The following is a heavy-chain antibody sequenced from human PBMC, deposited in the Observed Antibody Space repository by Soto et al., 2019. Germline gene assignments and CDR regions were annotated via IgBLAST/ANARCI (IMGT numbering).Heavy chain of an antibody. D-gene: IGHD2-2*01. CDR1: GGTFSSYA. CDR3: ATAHCGSTSCYYGY. V-gene: IGHV1-69*01. CDR2: IIPIFGTP. Sequence: QVQLVQSGAEVKKPGSSMKVSCKASGGTFSSYATSWVRQAPGQGLEWMGGIIPIFGTPNYAQKFQGRVTITADGSTSTAYMELSSLRSEETAVYFCATAHCGSTSCYYGYWGQGTLVPVSS. J-gene: IGHJ4*02.